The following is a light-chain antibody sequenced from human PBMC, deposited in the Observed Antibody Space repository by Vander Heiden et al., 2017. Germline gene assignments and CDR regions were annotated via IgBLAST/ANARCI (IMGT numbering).Light chain of an antibody. J-gene: IGKJ5*01. CDR1: QSISSY. V-gene: IGKV1-39*01. Sequence: DIQMTQSPSSLSASVGDRVTITCRASQSISSYLNWYQQKPGKAPKLLIYAASSLQSGVPSSFSGSGSGTDFTLTISSLQPEDVATYYCQQSDSTPPITFGQGTRLEIK. CDR3: QQSDSTPPIT. CDR2: AAS.